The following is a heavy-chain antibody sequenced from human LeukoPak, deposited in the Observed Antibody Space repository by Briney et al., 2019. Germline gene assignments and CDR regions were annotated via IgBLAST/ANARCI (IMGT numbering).Heavy chain of an antibody. CDR3: AREGEDVEMAN. Sequence: GASVKVSCKASGGTFSSYAISWVRQAPGQGLEWMGRIIPIFGIANYAQKFQGRVTITADKSTSTVYMELSSLRSEDTAVCYCAREGEDVEMANWGQGTLVTVSS. CDR1: GGTFSSYA. J-gene: IGHJ4*02. D-gene: IGHD5-24*01. CDR2: IIPIFGIA. V-gene: IGHV1-69*04.